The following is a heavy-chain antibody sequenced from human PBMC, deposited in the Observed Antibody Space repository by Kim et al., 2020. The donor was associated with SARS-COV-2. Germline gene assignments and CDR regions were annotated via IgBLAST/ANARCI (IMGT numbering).Heavy chain of an antibody. Sequence: SETLSLTCTVSGGSISSSSYYWGWIRQPPGKGLEWIGSIYYSGSTYYNPSLKSRVTISVDTSKNQFSLKLSSVTAADTAVYYCAKTDGGYYYDSSGYLDYWGQGTLVTVSS. V-gene: IGHV4-39*01. CDR2: IYYSGST. CDR3: AKTDGGYYYDSSGYLDY. CDR1: GGSISSSSYY. J-gene: IGHJ4*02. D-gene: IGHD3-22*01.